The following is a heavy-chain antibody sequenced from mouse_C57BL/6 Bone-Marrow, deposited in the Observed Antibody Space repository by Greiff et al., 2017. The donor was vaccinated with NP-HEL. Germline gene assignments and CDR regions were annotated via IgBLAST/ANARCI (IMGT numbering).Heavy chain of an antibody. V-gene: IGHV5-16*01. CDR1: GFTFSDYY. D-gene: IGHD1-2*01. CDR2: INYDGSST. CDR3: ARVDYYGVDY. Sequence: EVNVVESEGGLVQPGSSMKLSCTASGFTFSDYYMAWVRQVPEKGLEWVANINYDGSSTYYLDSLKSRFIISRDNAKNILYLQMSSLKSEDTATYYCARVDYYGVDYWGQGTTLTVSS. J-gene: IGHJ2*01.